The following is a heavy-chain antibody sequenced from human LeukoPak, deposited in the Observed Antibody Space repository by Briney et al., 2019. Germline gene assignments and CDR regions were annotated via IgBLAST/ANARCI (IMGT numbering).Heavy chain of an antibody. CDR2: ISYDGSNK. CDR3: AKDLTVGATSYYGMDV. Sequence: GGSLTLTCAASGFTFSSYGMHWVRQAPGKGLEWVAVISYDGSNKYYADSVKGRFTISRDNSKNPLYLQMNSLRAEDTAVYYCAKDLTVGATSYYGMDVWGQGTTVTVSS. CDR1: GFTFSSYG. J-gene: IGHJ6*02. D-gene: IGHD1-26*01. V-gene: IGHV3-30*18.